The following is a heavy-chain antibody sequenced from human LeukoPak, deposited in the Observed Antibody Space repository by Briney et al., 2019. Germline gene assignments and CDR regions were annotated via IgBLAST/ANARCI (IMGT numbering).Heavy chain of an antibody. D-gene: IGHD4-17*01. J-gene: IGHJ3*02. V-gene: IGHV4-39*07. Sequence: SETLSLTCAVSGGSISSSSYYWGWIRQPPGKGLEWIGSIYYSGSTYYNPSLKSRVTISVDTAKNQFSLKLSSVTAADTAVYYCARYTVTTFFAFDIWGQGTMVTVSS. CDR2: IYYSGST. CDR1: GGSISSSSYY. CDR3: ARYTVTTFFAFDI.